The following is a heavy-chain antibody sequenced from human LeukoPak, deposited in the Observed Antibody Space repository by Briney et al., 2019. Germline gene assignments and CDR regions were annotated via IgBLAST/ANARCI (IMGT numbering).Heavy chain of an antibody. V-gene: IGHV3-48*03. J-gene: IGHJ4*02. CDR3: ARRGYYDTSGYLFDY. D-gene: IGHD3-22*01. CDR2: IDTSGSIV. Sequence: QSGGSLRLSCVASGFIFSRYEMNWVRQAPGKGLEWVSYIDTSGSIVHYADSVKGRFTISRDNARNSLYLQMNSLRAEDTAVYYCARRGYYDTSGYLFDYWGQGTLVTASS. CDR1: GFIFSRYE.